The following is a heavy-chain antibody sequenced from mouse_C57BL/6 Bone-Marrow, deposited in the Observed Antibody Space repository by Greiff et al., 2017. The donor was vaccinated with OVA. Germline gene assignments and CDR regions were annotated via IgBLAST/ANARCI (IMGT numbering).Heavy chain of an antibody. CDR1: GFNIKDDY. CDR3: TIWLLLWFAY. D-gene: IGHD2-3*01. V-gene: IGHV14-4*01. J-gene: IGHJ3*01. Sequence: EVKVVESGAELVRPGASVKLSCTASGFNIKDDYMHWVKQRPEQGLEWIGWIDPENGDTEYASKFQGKATITADTSSNTAYLQLSSLTSEDTAVYYCTIWLLLWFAYWGQGTLVTVSA. CDR2: IDPENGDT.